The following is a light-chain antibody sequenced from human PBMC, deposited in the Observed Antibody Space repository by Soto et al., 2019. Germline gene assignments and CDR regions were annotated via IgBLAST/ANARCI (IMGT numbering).Light chain of an antibody. J-gene: IGLJ2*01. CDR3: ASWDDSRNGVV. CDR1: FSNVGINT. V-gene: IGLV1-44*01. Sequence: QSVLTQPPSASGTPGQRVTISCSGSFSNVGINTVNWYQQLPGTAPKLLIYSDNQRPSGVPDRFSGSKSGTSASLAISGLQSEDAADYYCASWDDSRNGVVFGGGTKLTVL. CDR2: SDN.